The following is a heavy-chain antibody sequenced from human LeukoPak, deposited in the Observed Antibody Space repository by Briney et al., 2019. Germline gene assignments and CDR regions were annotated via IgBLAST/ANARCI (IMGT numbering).Heavy chain of an antibody. CDR3: ARDLSVGGYYFDY. CDR1: GFTVSSNY. V-gene: IGHV3-53*05. J-gene: IGHJ4*02. D-gene: IGHD1-26*01. Sequence: GGSLRLSCAASGFTVSSNYMSWVRQAPGKGLEWVSVIYSGGSTYYADSVKGRFTISRDNSKNTLYLQMNSLRAEDTAVYYCARDLSVGGYYFDYWGQGTLVTVSS. CDR2: IYSGGST.